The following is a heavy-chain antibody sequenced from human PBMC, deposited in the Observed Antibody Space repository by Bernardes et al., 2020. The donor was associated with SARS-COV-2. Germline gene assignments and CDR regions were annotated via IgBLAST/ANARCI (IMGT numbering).Heavy chain of an antibody. V-gene: IGHV4-39*01. Sequence: SETLSLTCTVSGASISSSNYYWGWIRQPNGKGLEWIVSVYSSGTSYSTPSLQIPVRGSVATSKNQFSLRLSFVTAADTAVYYCAGSSCGIDCYIGGLRYWDYGMDVWGQGTTVTVSS. J-gene: IGHJ6*02. CDR2: VYSSGTS. CDR1: GASISSSNYY. D-gene: IGHD2-21*02. CDR3: AGSSCGIDCYIGGLRYWDYGMDV.